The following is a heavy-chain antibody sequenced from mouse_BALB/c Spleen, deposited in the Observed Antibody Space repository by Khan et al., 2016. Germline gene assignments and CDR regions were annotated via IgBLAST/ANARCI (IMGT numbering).Heavy chain of an antibody. Sequence: QVQLKESGPGLVAPSQSLSISCTVSGFSLTSYGVHWVRQPPGKGLEWLGVIWAGGSTNYNSALMSRLSISKDNSKSQVFLKMNSLQTDDTAMYYCARDGGAMDYWGQGTSVTVSS. CDR3: ARDGGAMDY. J-gene: IGHJ4*01. CDR2: IWAGGST. V-gene: IGHV2-9*02. CDR1: GFSLTSYG.